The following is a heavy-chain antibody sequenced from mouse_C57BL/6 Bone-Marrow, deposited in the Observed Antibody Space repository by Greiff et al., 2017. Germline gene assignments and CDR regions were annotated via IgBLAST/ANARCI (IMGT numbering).Heavy chain of an antibody. Sequence: VQLQQSGAELVRPGTSVKLSCKASGYTFTSYWMHWVKQRPGQGLEWIGVIDPSDSYTNYNQKFKGKATLTVDTSSSTAYMQLSSLTSEDSAVYYCARGALDSSGYLGYWGQGTALTVSS. CDR1: GYTFTSYW. CDR3: ARGALDSSGYLGY. CDR2: IDPSDSYT. D-gene: IGHD3-2*02. V-gene: IGHV1-59*01. J-gene: IGHJ2*01.